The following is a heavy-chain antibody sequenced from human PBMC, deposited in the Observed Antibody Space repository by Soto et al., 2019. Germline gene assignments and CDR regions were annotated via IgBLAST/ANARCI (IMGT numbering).Heavy chain of an antibody. Sequence: PGGSLRLSCXASGFTFSSYAMNWVRQAPGKGLEWVSSISGSGGSIYYADSVKGRFTISRNNFKNTLYLQMNSLRAEDTGVYYCAKDGVGGGYVIGYFDSWGQGTLVTVSS. CDR3: AKDGVGGGYVIGYFDS. CDR2: ISGSGGSI. D-gene: IGHD5-12*01. V-gene: IGHV3-23*01. CDR1: GFTFSSYA. J-gene: IGHJ4*02.